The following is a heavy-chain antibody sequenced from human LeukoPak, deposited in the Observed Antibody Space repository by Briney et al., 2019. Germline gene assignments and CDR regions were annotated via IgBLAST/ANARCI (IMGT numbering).Heavy chain of an antibody. CDR1: GYTFTNYG. V-gene: IGHV1-2*02. D-gene: IGHD6-13*01. Sequence: ASVKVSCKASGYTFTNYGITWVRQAPGQGLEWMGWINPNSGGTNYAQKFQGRVTMTRDTSISTAYMELSRLRSDDTAVYYCARDSSSWFDPWGQGTLVTVSS. CDR3: ARDSSSWFDP. J-gene: IGHJ5*02. CDR2: INPNSGGT.